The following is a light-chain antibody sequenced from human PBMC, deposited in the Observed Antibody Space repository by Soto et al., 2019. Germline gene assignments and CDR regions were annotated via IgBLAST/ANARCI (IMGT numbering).Light chain of an antibody. CDR2: AAS. J-gene: IGKJ1*01. V-gene: IGKV1-39*01. CDR3: QQSYSTPPT. CDR1: QSISSY. Sequence: DLQMTQSPSSPSATVVDRVNNPCRASQSISSYLNWYQQKPGKAPKLLIYAASSLQSGVPSRFSGSGSGTDFTLTISSLQPEDFATYYCQQSYSTPPTFGQGTKVDIK.